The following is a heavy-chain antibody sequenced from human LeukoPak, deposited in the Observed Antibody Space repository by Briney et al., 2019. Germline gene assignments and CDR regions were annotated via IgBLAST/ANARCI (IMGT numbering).Heavy chain of an antibody. CDR3: ARDRTGYSYGYLYY. V-gene: IGHV1-69*13. J-gene: IGHJ4*02. Sequence: ASVKVSCKASGGTFSSYAISWVRQAPGQGLEWMGGIIPIFGTANYAQKFQGRVTITADESTSTAYMELSSLRSEDTAVYYCARDRTGYSYGYLYYWGQGTLVTVSS. D-gene: IGHD5-18*01. CDR2: IIPIFGTA. CDR1: GGTFSSYA.